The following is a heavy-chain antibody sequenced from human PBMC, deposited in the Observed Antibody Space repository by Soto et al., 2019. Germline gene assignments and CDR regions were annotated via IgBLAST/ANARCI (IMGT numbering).Heavy chain of an antibody. V-gene: IGHV1-46*01. J-gene: IGHJ4*02. CDR3: AREGRGQQLPRTFDY. CDR1: GYTFTTYY. D-gene: IGHD6-13*01. CDR2: INPSGGGT. Sequence: QVQLMQSGAEVKKPGASVKVSCKASGYTFTTYYMHWVRQAPGQGLEWMGIINPSGGGTNYAQKFQDRVTMTRDTSTSTVYRQLSSLRSEDTAVYYCAREGRGQQLPRTFDYWGQGTLLTVSS.